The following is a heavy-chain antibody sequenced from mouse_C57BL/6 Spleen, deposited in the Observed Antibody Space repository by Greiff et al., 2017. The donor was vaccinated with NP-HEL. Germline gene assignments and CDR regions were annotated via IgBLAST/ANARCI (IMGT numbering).Heavy chain of an antibody. D-gene: IGHD1-1*01. V-gene: IGHV1-69*01. CDR1: GYTFTSYW. Sequence: QVQLKQSGAELVMPGASVKLSCKASGYTFTSYWMHWVKQRPGQGLEWIGEIDPSDSYTNYNQKFKGKSTLTVDKSSSTAYMQLSSLTSEDSAVYYCARKYYYGSSYYFDYWGQGTTLTVSS. J-gene: IGHJ2*01. CDR2: IDPSDSYT. CDR3: ARKYYYGSSYYFDY.